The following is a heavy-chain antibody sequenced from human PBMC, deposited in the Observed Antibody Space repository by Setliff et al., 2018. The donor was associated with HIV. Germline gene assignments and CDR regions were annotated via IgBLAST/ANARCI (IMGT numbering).Heavy chain of an antibody. Sequence: PSETLSLTCAVSYSISSGYYWGWIRQPPGKGLEWIGSMYQSGTTMYTNYNPSLESRVTVSEDTSRHQFSLKLTSVTADDTAIYYCARGPPFAYWGQGLLVTVSS. J-gene: IGHJ4*02. CDR3: ARGPPFAY. CDR1: YSISSGYY. V-gene: IGHV4-38-2*01. CDR2: MYQSGTTMYT.